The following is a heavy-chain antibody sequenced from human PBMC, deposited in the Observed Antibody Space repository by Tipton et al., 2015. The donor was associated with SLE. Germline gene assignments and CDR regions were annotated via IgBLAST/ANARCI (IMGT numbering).Heavy chain of an antibody. J-gene: IGHJ4*02. V-gene: IGHV3-30*02. D-gene: IGHD1-1*01. CDR2: IRFDGTKK. Sequence: SLRLSCAASGFSLSTYGMHWVRQAPGKGLEWVTFIRFDGTKKYYADSLKGRFTVSRDNSKNTLYLQMNGLRAEDTAVYYCAKANNWYYFDYWGQGTLVTVSS. CDR3: AKANNWYYFDY. CDR1: GFSLSTYG.